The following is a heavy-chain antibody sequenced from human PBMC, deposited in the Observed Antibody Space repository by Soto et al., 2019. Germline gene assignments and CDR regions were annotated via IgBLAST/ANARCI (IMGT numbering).Heavy chain of an antibody. CDR1: GYTFTSYA. CDR3: ARDPQWELRSFDY. D-gene: IGHD1-26*01. Sequence: ASVKVSCKASGYTFTSYAMHWVRQAPGQRLEWMGWINAGNGNTKYSQKFQGRVTITRDTSASTAYMELSSLRSEDTAVYYCARDPQWELRSFDYWGQGTLVTVSS. CDR2: INAGNGNT. V-gene: IGHV1-3*01. J-gene: IGHJ4*02.